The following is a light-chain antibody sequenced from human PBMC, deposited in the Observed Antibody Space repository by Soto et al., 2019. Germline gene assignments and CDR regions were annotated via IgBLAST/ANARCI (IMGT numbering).Light chain of an antibody. J-gene: IGKJ3*01. V-gene: IGKV3-20*01. CDR1: LSVNSNY. CDR2: DAS. CDR3: QQYGGSPPIT. Sequence: EIVLTQSPGTLSLSPGERATLSCRASLSVNSNYLAWYQQKPGQAPRLLIYDASSRATGIPDRFSGSGSGTDFHLTISRLEPEDFAVYYCQQYGGSPPITFGPGTKVDIK.